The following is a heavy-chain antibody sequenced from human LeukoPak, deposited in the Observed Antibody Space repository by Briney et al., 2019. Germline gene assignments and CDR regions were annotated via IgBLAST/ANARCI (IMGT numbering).Heavy chain of an antibody. J-gene: IGHJ6*03. V-gene: IGHV4-59*12. D-gene: IGHD3-16*01. CDR3: ARLFGVTVFSAYYYYYMDV. CDR2: IYYSGST. CDR1: GGSISSYY. Sequence: PSETLSLTCTVSGGSISSYYWSWIRQPPGKGLEWIGYIYYSGSTNYNPSLKSRVTISVDTSKNQFSLKLSSVTAADTAVYYCARLFGVTVFSAYYYYYMDVWGKGTTVTISS.